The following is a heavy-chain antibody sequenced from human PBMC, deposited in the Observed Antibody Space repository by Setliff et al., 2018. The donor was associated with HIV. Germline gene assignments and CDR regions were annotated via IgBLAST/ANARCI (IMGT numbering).Heavy chain of an antibody. V-gene: IGHV3-30*02. Sequence: GESLKISCAASGFIFDRYGMHWVRQAPGKGLEWVALIWYDGSHETYADSVRGRFSISRDNSKSTLYLQMDSLRPEDTGFYYCAKDPFTSSWYGFDYWGQGALVTVSS. J-gene: IGHJ4*02. D-gene: IGHD6-13*01. CDR1: GFIFDRYG. CDR2: IWYDGSHE. CDR3: AKDPFTSSWYGFDY.